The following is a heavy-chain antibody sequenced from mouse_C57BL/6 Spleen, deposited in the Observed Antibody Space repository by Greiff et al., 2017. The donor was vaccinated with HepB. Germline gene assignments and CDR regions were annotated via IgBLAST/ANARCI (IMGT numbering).Heavy chain of an antibody. Sequence: EVKVEESGPGLVKPSQSLSLTCSVTGYSITSGYYWNWIRQFPGNKLEWMGYISYDGSNNYNPSLKNRISLTRDTSKNQFFLKLNSVTTEDTATYYCASQLGPVYFDYWGQGTTLTVSS. CDR2: ISYDGSN. D-gene: IGHD4-1*02. V-gene: IGHV3-6*01. CDR1: GYSITSGYY. CDR3: ASQLGPVYFDY. J-gene: IGHJ2*01.